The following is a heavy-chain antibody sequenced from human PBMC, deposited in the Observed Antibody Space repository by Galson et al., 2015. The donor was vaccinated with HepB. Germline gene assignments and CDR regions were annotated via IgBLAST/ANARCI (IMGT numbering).Heavy chain of an antibody. CDR3: ARDLHSGGYSSGWINQGETQ. CDR1: GFTFSSYS. J-gene: IGHJ4*02. V-gene: IGHV3-48*02. Sequence: SLRLSCAASGFTFSSYSMNWVRQAPGKGLEWVSYISSSSSTIYYADSVKGRFTISRDNAKNSLYLQMNSLRDEDTAVYYCARDLHSGGYSSGWINQGETQWGQGTLVTVSS. D-gene: IGHD6-19*01. CDR2: ISSSSSTI.